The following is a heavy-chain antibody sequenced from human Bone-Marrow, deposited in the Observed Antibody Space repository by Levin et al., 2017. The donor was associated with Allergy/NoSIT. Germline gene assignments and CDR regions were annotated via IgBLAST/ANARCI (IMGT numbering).Heavy chain of an antibody. Sequence: SETLSLTCTVSGASISNTHHYWSWIRQPAGKGLEWIGRMFAGGAATYKRSLTSRVTISIATSKNQFSLKLTSVTAADTAVYYCARDETFNSGHVGWVDSWGQGTLVTVSS. J-gene: IGHJ5*01. CDR1: GASISNTHHY. CDR2: MFAGGAA. CDR3: ARDETFNSGHVGWVDS. V-gene: IGHV4-61*02. D-gene: IGHD1-26*01.